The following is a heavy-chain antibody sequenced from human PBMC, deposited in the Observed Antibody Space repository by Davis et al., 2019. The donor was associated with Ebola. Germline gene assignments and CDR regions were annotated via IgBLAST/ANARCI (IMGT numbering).Heavy chain of an antibody. CDR2: INPSGGSP. Sequence: ASVKVSCKASGYTFRDYYMNWVRQAPGQGLEWMGIINPSGGSPSYAQKFQGRVTITRNTSISTAYMELSSLRSDDTAVYYCARLIVRAAAGGHDYWGQGTLVTVSS. D-gene: IGHD6-13*01. J-gene: IGHJ4*02. CDR3: ARLIVRAAAGGHDY. CDR1: GYTFRDYY. V-gene: IGHV1-46*01.